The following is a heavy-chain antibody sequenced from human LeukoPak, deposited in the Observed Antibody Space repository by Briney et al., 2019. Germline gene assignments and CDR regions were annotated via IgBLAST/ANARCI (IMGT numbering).Heavy chain of an antibody. CDR3: AKAKGSSSTHYLDY. CDR1: GFTFNGCA. V-gene: IGHV3-43D*03. D-gene: IGHD6-6*01. Sequence: PGGSLRLSCTASGFTFNGCAMRWVRQAPGKGLEWVSAVSWDGFSTYYADSVKGRFTISRDNSKSSLYLQMNSLRPEDAALYHCAKAKGSSSTHYLDYWGQGTLVTVSS. J-gene: IGHJ4*02. CDR2: VSWDGFST.